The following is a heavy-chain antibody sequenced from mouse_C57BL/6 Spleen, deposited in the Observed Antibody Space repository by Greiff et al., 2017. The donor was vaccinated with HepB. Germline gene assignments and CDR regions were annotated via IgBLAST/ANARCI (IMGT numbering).Heavy chain of an antibody. D-gene: IGHD1-1*01. V-gene: IGHV1-61*01. CDR1: GYTFTSYW. Sequence: VQLQQPGAELVRPGSSVKLSCKASGYTFTSYWMDWVKQRPGQGLEWIGNIYPSDSETHYNQKFKDKATLTVDKSSSTAYMQLSSLTSEDSAVYYCARGLRYPYYFDYWGQGTTLTVSS. CDR2: IYPSDSET. J-gene: IGHJ2*01. CDR3: ARGLRYPYYFDY.